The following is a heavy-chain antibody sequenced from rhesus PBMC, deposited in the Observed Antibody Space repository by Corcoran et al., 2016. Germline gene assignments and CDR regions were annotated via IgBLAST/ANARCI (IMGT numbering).Heavy chain of an antibody. CDR1: GFSFSDYY. V-gene: IGHV3S18*01. D-gene: IGHD6-25*01. J-gene: IGHJ4*01. CDR2: ISDTGGRT. CDR3: ARADGAAGTCLDY. Sequence: EVQLVESGGGLAKPGGSLRISCAASGFSFSDYYMYWVRQAPGKGVGWVAGISDTGGRTYYADSVKGRFTSSRENDKNTLYLQMDSLRAEDTAVYYCARADGAAGTCLDYWGQGVLVTVSS.